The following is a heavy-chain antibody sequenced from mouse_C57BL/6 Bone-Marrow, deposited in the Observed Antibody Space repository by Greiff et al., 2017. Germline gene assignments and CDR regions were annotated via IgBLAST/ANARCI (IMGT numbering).Heavy chain of an antibody. CDR3: ARVRFDY. J-gene: IGHJ2*01. CDR1: GFTFSSYA. Sequence: EVHLVESGGGLVKPGGSLKLSCAASGFTFSSYAMSWVRQTPEKRLEWVATISDGGSYTYYPDNVKGRFTISRDNAKINLYLQMSHLQSEDTAMYYCARVRFDYWGQGTTLTVSS. CDR2: ISDGGSYT. V-gene: IGHV5-4*01.